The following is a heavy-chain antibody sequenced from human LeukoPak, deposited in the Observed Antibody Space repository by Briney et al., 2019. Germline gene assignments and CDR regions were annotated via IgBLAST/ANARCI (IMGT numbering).Heavy chain of an antibody. CDR1: GFTFSSYW. J-gene: IGHJ4*02. CDR2: IKQDGSEK. D-gene: IGHD6-13*01. V-gene: IGHV3-7*01. Sequence: QTGGSLRLSCAASGFTFSSYWMSWVRQAPGKGLEWVANIKQDGSEKYYVDSVKGRFTTSRDNAKNSLYLQMNSLRAEDTAVYYCARESGSSSWRIDYWGQGTLVTVSS. CDR3: ARESGSSSWRIDY.